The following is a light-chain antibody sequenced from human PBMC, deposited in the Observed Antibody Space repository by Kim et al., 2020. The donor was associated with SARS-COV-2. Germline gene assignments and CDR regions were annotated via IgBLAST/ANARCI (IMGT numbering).Light chain of an antibody. V-gene: IGKV4-1*01. CDR2: WAS. CDR1: QSVLYSSNNKNY. CDR3: QHYYSTPYT. Sequence: DIVMTQSPHSLAVSLGERATINCKSSQSVLYSSNNKNYLAWYQQKPGQPPKLLIYWASTRESGVPDRFSGSGSGTDFTLTISSLQAEDVAVYYCQHYYSTPYTFGQGTKLEIK. J-gene: IGKJ2*01.